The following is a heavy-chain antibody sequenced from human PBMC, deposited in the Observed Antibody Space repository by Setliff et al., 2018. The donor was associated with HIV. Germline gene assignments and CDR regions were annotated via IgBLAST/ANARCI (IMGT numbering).Heavy chain of an antibody. Sequence: SETLSLTCAVYGGSFSGYYWSWIRQPPGKGLEWVGEINHSGNTNCNPSLKSRVTISVDTSKNQFSLRLSPVTAADTAVYYCARAVNQNKAMVYIARWGWYFDLWGRGTLVTVS. CDR3: ARAVNQNKAMVYIARWGWYFDL. D-gene: IGHD5-18*01. V-gene: IGHV4-34*01. CDR1: GGSFSGYY. J-gene: IGHJ2*01. CDR2: INHSGNT.